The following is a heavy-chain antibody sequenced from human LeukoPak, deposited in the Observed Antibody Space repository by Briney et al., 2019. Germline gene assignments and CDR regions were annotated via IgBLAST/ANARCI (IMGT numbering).Heavy chain of an antibody. D-gene: IGHD4-23*01. V-gene: IGHV4-59*08. CDR2: IYYSGST. J-gene: IGHJ4*02. CDR1: GGSISSYY. Sequence: SETLPLTCTVSGGSISSYYWSWIRQPPGKGLEWIGYIYYSGSTNYNPSPKSRVTISVDTSKNQFSLKLSSVTAADTAVYYCATTTGTVVTPYYFDYWGQGTLVTVSA. CDR3: ATTTGTVVTPYYFDY.